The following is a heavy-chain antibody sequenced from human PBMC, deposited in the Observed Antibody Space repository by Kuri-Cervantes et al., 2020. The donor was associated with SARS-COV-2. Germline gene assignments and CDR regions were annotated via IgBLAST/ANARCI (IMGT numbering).Heavy chain of an antibody. CDR3: ARALFIYGGNSLDY. D-gene: IGHD4-23*01. CDR2: IWYHGRNE. V-gene: IGHV3-33*01. J-gene: IGHJ4*02. CDR1: GFPFSSYG. Sequence: GESLKISCAASGFPFSSYGMHWVRQAPGKGLEWVALIWYHGRNENYADSVKGRFTISRDNSKNTLYLQMNSLRPEDTAVYYCARALFIYGGNSLDYWGQGTLVTVSS.